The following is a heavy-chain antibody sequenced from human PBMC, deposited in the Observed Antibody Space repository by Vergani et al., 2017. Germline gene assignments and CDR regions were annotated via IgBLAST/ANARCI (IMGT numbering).Heavy chain of an antibody. D-gene: IGHD1-26*01. CDR2: ISAYNGNT. CDR3: AGDPVGAPAYVDD. V-gene: IGHV1-18*01. CDR1: GYTFTSYG. Sequence: QVQLVQSGAEVKKPGASVKVSCKASGYTFTSYGISWLRQAPGQGLEWMGWISAYNGNTNYAQKSQGRVTMTTDTSTSTAYMELRSLRFDDTPVYYCAGDPVGAPAYVDDWGQGTLVTVSS. J-gene: IGHJ4*02.